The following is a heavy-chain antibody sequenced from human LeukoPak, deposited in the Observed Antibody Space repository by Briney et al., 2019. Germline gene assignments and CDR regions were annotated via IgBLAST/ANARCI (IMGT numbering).Heavy chain of an antibody. J-gene: IGHJ4*02. Sequence: PGGSLRLSCAVSGFTFNSYAMNWVRQAPGKGLEWVSGISNSGCSTYYANSAQSRFTIPRNNSKNTLYLQMNSPRADDTAVYYCATETSSSFDYWGQGTLVTVSS. CDR2: ISNSGCST. D-gene: IGHD6-6*01. CDR1: GFTFNSYA. V-gene: IGHV3-23*01. CDR3: ATETSSSFDY.